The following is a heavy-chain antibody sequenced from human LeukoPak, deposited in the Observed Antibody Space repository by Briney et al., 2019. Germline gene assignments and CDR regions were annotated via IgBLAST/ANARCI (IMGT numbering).Heavy chain of an antibody. CDR3: VKDLVPAASSRWFAS. CDR2: IWYDESKT. J-gene: IGHJ5*01. Sequence: GGSLRLSRAASGFLFSSYGVHWVRQSPGKGLDCVAAIWYDESKTYYADSVKGRFTISRDSSENTLYLQMTSLRAEDAAIYYCVKDLVPAASSRWFASWGQGTLVTASP. CDR1: GFLFSSYG. V-gene: IGHV3-33*06. D-gene: IGHD2-2*01.